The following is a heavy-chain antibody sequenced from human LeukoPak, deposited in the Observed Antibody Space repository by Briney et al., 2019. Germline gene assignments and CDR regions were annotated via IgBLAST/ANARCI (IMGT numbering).Heavy chain of an antibody. V-gene: IGHV4-59*01. CDR2: IYYIGST. CDR1: GGSISSYY. Sequence: SETLSLTCTVSGGSISSYYWSWIRQPPGKGLEWIGYIYYIGSTNYNPSLKSRVTISVDTSKNQFSLKLSSVTAADTAVYYCAREGGPYRPLDYSGQGTLVTVSS. CDR3: AREGGPYRPLDY. J-gene: IGHJ4*02.